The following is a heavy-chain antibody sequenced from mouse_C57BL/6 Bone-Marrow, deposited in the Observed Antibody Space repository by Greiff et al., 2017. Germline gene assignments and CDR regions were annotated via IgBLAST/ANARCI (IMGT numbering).Heavy chain of an antibody. D-gene: IGHD1-1*01. CDR2: INPNNGGT. Sequence: VLLQQSGPELVKPGASVKISCKASGYTFTDYYLNWVKQSHGKRLEWIGDINPNNGGTSYNQKLKGKTTLTVVKSSSTAYMERRSLTSEDSAVYYCARDYCGSSWYFDYWGQGTILTVSS. CDR1: GYTFTDYY. CDR3: ARDYCGSSWYFDY. V-gene: IGHV1-26*01. J-gene: IGHJ2*01.